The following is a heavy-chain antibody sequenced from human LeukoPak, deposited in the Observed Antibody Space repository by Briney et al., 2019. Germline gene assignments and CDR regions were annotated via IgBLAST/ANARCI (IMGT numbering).Heavy chain of an antibody. CDR2: IKQDGSEK. V-gene: IGHV3-7*04. Sequence: GGSLRLSCAASGFTFSSYWMSWVRQAPGKGLEWVANIKQDGSEKYYVDSVKGRFTISRDNAKNSLYLQMNSLRAEDTAVYYCARHTKGRTYGMDVWGQGTTVTASS. J-gene: IGHJ6*02. CDR1: GFTFSSYW. CDR3: ARHTKGRTYGMDV. D-gene: IGHD2-8*01.